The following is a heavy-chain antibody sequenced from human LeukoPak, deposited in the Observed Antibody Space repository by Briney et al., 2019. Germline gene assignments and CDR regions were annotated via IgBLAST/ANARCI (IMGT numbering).Heavy chain of an antibody. CDR2: IYPGDSDT. CDR1: GYSFANFW. Sequence: GESLKISCKGSGSGYSFANFWIGWVRQMPGKGLEWMGIIYPGDSDTRYSPSFEGQVTISVDKSVNTAYLQWSSLRASDTAIYFCARRSGSYFNFWGQGTQVIASS. V-gene: IGHV5-51*01. CDR3: ARRSGSYFNF. D-gene: IGHD1-26*01. J-gene: IGHJ4*02.